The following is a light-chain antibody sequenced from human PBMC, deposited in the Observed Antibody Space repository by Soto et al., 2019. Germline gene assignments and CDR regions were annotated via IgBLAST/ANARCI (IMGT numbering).Light chain of an antibody. V-gene: IGKV1-13*02. CDR1: QGISSA. Sequence: AIQLTQSPSSLSASVGDRVTITCRASQGISSALAWYQQKPGKAPKLLIYDASSLESGVPSRFSGSGSGTDFTLTISSLQPEEFATYYCQQFNSYPLFGQGTRLEIK. J-gene: IGKJ5*01. CDR2: DAS. CDR3: QQFNSYPL.